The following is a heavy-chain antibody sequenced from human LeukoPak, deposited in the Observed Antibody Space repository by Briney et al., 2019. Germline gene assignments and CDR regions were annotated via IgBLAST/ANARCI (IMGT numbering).Heavy chain of an antibody. J-gene: IGHJ4*02. D-gene: IGHD3-16*01. CDR1: GGSFSGYY. CDR3: ARHRYDYVWGSYATSLDY. V-gene: IGHV4-34*01. CDR2: INHSGSN. Sequence: PSETLSLTCAVYGGSFSGYYWSWIRQPPGKGLEWIGEINHSGSNNYNPSLKSRVTISVDTSKNQFSLKLSSVTAADTAVYYCARHRYDYVWGSYATSLDYWGQGTLVTVSS.